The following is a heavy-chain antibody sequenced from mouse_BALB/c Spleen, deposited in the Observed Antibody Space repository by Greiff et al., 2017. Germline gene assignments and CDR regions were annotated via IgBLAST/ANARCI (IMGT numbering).Heavy chain of an antibody. J-gene: IGHJ2*01. D-gene: IGHD1-1*01. Sequence: VQLQQSGPELVKPGASVKISCKASGYAFSSSWMNWVKQRPGQGLEWIGRIYPGDGDTNYNGKFKGKATLTADKSSSTAYMQLSSLTSVDSAVYVCASFYEYYLDYWGQGTTLTVS. CDR2: IYPGDGDT. CDR3: ASFYEYYLDY. V-gene: IGHV1-82*01. CDR1: GYAFSSSW.